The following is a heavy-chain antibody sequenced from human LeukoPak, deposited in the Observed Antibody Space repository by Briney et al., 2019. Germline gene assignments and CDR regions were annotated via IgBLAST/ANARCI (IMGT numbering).Heavy chain of an antibody. CDR3: ARRIAAAGIFFDY. D-gene: IGHD6-13*01. J-gene: IGHJ4*02. CDR2: IYYSGST. Sequence: SETLSLTCAVSGYSISSGYYWGWIRQPPGKGLEWIGSIYYSGSTYYNPSLKSRVTISVDTSKTQFSVKLSSVTAADTPVYYCARRIAAAGIFFDYWGQGTLVTVSS. V-gene: IGHV4-38-2*01. CDR1: GYSISSGYY.